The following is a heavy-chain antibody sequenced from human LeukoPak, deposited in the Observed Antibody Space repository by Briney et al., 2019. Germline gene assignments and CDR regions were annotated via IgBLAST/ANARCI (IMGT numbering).Heavy chain of an antibody. D-gene: IGHD1-26*01. CDR2: IYHSGST. V-gene: IGHV4-59*01. J-gene: IGHJ4*02. CDR1: GGSISSYY. CDR3: ARDSGSYVGGYYFDY. Sequence: PSETLSLTCTVSGGSISSYYWSWIRQPPGKGLEWIGYIYHSGSTNYNPSLKSRVTISVDTSKNQFSLKLSSVTAADMAVYYCARDSGSYVGGYYFDYWGQGTLVTVSS.